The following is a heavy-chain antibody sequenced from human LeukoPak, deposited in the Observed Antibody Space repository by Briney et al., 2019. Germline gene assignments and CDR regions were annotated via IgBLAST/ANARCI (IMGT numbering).Heavy chain of an antibody. J-gene: IGHJ3*02. Sequence: GGSLRLSCAASGFTFSSYGMHWVRQAPGKGLEWVAVISYDGSNKYYADSVKGRFTISRDNSKNTLYLQMNSLRAEDTAVYYCAKDQGVRLLLPDAFDIWGQGTMVTVSS. D-gene: IGHD3-22*01. V-gene: IGHV3-30*18. CDR3: AKDQGVRLLLPDAFDI. CDR2: ISYDGSNK. CDR1: GFTFSSYG.